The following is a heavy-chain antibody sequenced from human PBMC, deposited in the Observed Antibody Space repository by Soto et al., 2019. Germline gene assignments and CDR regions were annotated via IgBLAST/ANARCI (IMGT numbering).Heavy chain of an antibody. Sequence: QVQLIQSEAEVKKPGSSVRVSCTASGGIFGSHGFSWVRQAPGQRLEWVGGFIPIFRTLTYTEKFQARARIAADESTNTVYLALSSLTSEDTAVYYCVRDRRIYYSDPHDEFVASDYEVWGQGTMVSVSS. V-gene: IGHV1-69*01. CDR3: VRDRRIYYSDPHDEFVASDYEV. D-gene: IGHD3-22*01. CDR2: FIPIFRTL. CDR1: GGIFGSHG. J-gene: IGHJ3*01.